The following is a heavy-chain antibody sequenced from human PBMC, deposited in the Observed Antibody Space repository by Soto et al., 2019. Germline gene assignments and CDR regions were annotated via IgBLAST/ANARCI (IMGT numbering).Heavy chain of an antibody. CDR3: VCGRGWPS. Sequence: QVQLVQSGAEVKKPGASVKVSCKASGYTFTTYEISWVRQATGQGLEWMGWMNPNSGNTHYAQKLQGRVTMTRNTHINTHFRDLSLQAAEDTAMYCCVCGRGWPSWGQQTLLTVSS. CDR1: GYTFTTYE. V-gene: IGHV1-8*01. CDR2: MNPNSGNT. D-gene: IGHD6-19*01. J-gene: IGHJ4*02.